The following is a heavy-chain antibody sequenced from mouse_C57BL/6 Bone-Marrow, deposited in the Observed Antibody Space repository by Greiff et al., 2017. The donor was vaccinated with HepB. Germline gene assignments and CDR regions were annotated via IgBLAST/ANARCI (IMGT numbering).Heavy chain of an antibody. J-gene: IGHJ4*01. V-gene: IGHV1-81*01. D-gene: IGHD2-5*01. CDR3: ARSYYSNSGAMDY. Sequence: QVQLQQSGAELARPGASVKLSCKASGYTFTSYGVSWVKQRTGQGLEWIGEIYPRSGNTYYNEKFKGKATLTADKSSSTAYMELRSLTSEDSAVYFCARSYYSNSGAMDYWGQGTSVTVSS. CDR1: GYTFTSYG. CDR2: IYPRSGNT.